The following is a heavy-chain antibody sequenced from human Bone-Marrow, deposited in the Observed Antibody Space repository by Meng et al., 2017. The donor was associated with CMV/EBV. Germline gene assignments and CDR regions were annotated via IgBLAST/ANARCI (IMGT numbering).Heavy chain of an antibody. J-gene: IGHJ4*02. D-gene: IGHD1-26*01. CDR2: ISGSGGST. CDR1: GFTFSNSA. Sequence: GESLKISCVVSGFTFSNSAMTWVRQAPGKGLEWVSAISGSGGSTYYADSVKGRFTISRDNSKNTLYLQMNSLRAEDTAVYYCARDKVGATGGFDYWGQGTLVTVSS. CDR3: ARDKVGATGGFDY. V-gene: IGHV3-23*01.